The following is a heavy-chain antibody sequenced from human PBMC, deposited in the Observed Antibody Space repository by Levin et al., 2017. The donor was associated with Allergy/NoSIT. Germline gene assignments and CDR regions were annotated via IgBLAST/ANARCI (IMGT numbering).Heavy chain of an antibody. J-gene: IGHJ4*02. D-gene: IGHD3-3*01. CDR1: GFTFSSYE. CDR2: ISSSGSTI. CDR3: ARGFAYYDFWNGYYTAFDY. V-gene: IGHV3-48*03. Sequence: SGGSLRLSCAASGFTFSSYEMNWVRQAPGKGLEWVSYISSSGSTIYYADSVKGRFTISRDNAKNSLYLQMNSLRAEDTAVYYCARGFAYYDFWNGYYTAFDYWGQGTLVTVSS.